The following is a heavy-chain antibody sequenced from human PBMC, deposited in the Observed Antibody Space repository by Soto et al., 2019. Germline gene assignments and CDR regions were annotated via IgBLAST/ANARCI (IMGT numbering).Heavy chain of an antibody. CDR1: GFTFGDYA. V-gene: IGHV3-49*03. CDR3: TRDLGIAAATSALFDY. Sequence: GESLKISCTASGFTFGDYAMSWFRQAPGKGLEWVGFIRSKAYGGTTEYAASVKGRFTISRDDSKSIAYLQVNSLKTEDTAVYYCTRDLGIAAATSALFDYWGQGTLVTVSS. CDR2: IRSKAYGGTT. D-gene: IGHD6-13*01. J-gene: IGHJ4*02.